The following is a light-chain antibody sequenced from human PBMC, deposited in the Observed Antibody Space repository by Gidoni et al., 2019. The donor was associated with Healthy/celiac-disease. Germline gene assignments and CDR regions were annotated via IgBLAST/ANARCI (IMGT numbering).Light chain of an antibody. CDR1: QSVSSN. Sequence: EIVMTQSPATLSVSPGERATLSCRASQSVSSNLAWYQQKPGQAPRLHIYGASTRATGIPARFSGSGSGTEFTLTISSLQSEDFAVYYCQQYNNWPRGYTFXQXTKLEIK. J-gene: IGKJ2*01. CDR3: QQYNNWPRGYT. V-gene: IGKV3-15*01. CDR2: GAS.